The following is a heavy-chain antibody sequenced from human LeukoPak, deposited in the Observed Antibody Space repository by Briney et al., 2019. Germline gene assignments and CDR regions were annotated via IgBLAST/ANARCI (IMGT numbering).Heavy chain of an antibody. V-gene: IGHV4-39*07. CDR2: IYYSGST. Sequence: SETLSLTCTVSGGSISSSSYYWGWIRQPPGKGLEWIGSIYYSGSTNYNPSLKSRVTISVDKSKNQFSLKLSSVTAADTAVYYCARGGTTMVRGVIIRYYFDYWGQGTLVTVSS. D-gene: IGHD3-10*01. CDR3: ARGGTTMVRGVIIRYYFDY. CDR1: GGSISSSSYY. J-gene: IGHJ4*02.